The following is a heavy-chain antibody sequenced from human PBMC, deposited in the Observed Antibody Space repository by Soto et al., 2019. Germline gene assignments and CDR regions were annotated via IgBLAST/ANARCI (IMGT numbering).Heavy chain of an antibody. CDR3: ARGLAAAGLRKYYYYGMDV. J-gene: IGHJ6*02. CDR1: GFTFSSYW. V-gene: IGHV3-74*01. D-gene: IGHD6-13*01. Sequence: GGSLRLSCAASGFTFSSYWMHWVRQAPGKGLVRVSRINSDGSSTSYADSVKGRFTISRDNAKNTLYLQMNSLRAEDTAVYYCARGLAAAGLRKYYYYGMDVWGQGTTVTVSS. CDR2: INSDGSST.